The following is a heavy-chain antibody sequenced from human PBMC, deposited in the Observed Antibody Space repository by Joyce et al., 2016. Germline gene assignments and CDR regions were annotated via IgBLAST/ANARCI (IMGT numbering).Heavy chain of an antibody. J-gene: IGHJ4*02. CDR3: TRDIGYKTFDY. CDR2: ISPDGSGR. Sequence: EVQVMESGGDLVQPGGSLRLSCEVSGFSFSSAWLTWGRQAPGKGLEWVADISPDGSGRSYVGSVKGRFTISRDNVENSMYLQMNSLRAEDTAIYYCTRDIGYKTFDYWGQGTLVTVSS. V-gene: IGHV3-7*03. D-gene: IGHD5-24*01. CDR1: GFSFSSAW.